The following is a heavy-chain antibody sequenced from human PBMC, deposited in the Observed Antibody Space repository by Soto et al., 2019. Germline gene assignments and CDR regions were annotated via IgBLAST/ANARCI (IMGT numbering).Heavy chain of an antibody. CDR2: INHSGST. J-gene: IGHJ4*02. CDR1: GGSFSGYY. CDR3: ARAPSTLEVRGVMDFDY. D-gene: IGHD3-10*01. Sequence: SETLSLTCAVYGGSFSGYYWSWIRQPPGKGLEWIGEINHSGSTNYNPSLKSRVTISVDTSKNQFSLKLSSVTAADTAVYYCARAPSTLEVRGVMDFDYWGQGTLVTVSS. V-gene: IGHV4-34*01.